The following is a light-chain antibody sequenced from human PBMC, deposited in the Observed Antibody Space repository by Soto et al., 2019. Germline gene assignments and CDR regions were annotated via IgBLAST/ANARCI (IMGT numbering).Light chain of an antibody. V-gene: IGKV3-20*01. J-gene: IGKJ1*01. CDR2: GVS. Sequence: ENVLTQSPGSLSLSPGERATLSCRASQSVDSTFFAWYQKKPGQAPRLLMYGVSKRATGIPDRFSGSGSGTDFTLTISRLEPEDFAVYYCQQYMSSVTFGQGTRVEIK. CDR3: QQYMSSVT. CDR1: QSVDSTF.